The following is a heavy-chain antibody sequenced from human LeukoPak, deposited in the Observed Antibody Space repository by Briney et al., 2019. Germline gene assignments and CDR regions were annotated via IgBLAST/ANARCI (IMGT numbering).Heavy chain of an antibody. CDR3: AKGSDYDSSGYHFDY. CDR2: IKQDGSEK. J-gene: IGHJ4*02. Sequence: GGSLRLSCAASGFTFSSYWMRWVRQAPGKGLEGVANIKQDGSEKYYVDSVKGRFTISRDNAKNSLYLQMNSLRAEDTAVYYCAKGSDYDSSGYHFDYWGQGTLVTVSS. D-gene: IGHD3-22*01. V-gene: IGHV3-7*01. CDR1: GFTFSSYW.